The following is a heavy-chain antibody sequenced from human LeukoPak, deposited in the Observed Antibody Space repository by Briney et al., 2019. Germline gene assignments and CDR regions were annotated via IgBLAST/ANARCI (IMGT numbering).Heavy chain of an antibody. J-gene: IGHJ6*03. V-gene: IGHV3-21*01. CDR1: GFTFSSYS. Sequence: PGGSLRLSCAASGFTFSSYSMNWVRQAPGKGLEWVSSISSSSSYIYYADSVKGRFTISRDNAKNSLYLQMNSLRAEDTAVYYCARDHCSSTSCLFEYYYMDVWSKGTTVTVSS. CDR2: ISSSSSYI. D-gene: IGHD2-2*01. CDR3: ARDHCSSTSCLFEYYYMDV.